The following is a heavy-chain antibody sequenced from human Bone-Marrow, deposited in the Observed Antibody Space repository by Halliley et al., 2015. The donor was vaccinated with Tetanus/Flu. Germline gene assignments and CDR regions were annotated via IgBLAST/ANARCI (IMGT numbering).Heavy chain of an antibody. CDR3: AKDHPLTTAYYYGMDV. V-gene: IGHV3-23*01. Sequence: SGIRGGGGSTYYADPVKGRFPISRDNSQSTLYLQMNRLRAEDTAVYYCAKDHPLTTAYYYGMDVWGQGTTVTVSS. CDR2: IRGGGGST. J-gene: IGHJ6*02. D-gene: IGHD3-9*01.